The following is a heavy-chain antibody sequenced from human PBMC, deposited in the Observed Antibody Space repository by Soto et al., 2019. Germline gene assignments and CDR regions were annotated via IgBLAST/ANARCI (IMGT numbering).Heavy chain of an antibody. J-gene: IGHJ6*02. Sequence: PGGSLRLSCAASGFTFSSYSMNWVRQAPGKGLEWVSSISSGSSYIYYADSVKGRFTISRDNAKNSLYLQMNSLRAEDTAVYYCARDRAPPITMVRGSLHLSKNRDDGMDVWGQGTTVTVSS. CDR1: GFTFSSYS. CDR2: ISSGSSYI. V-gene: IGHV3-21*01. D-gene: IGHD3-10*01. CDR3: ARDRAPPITMVRGSLHLSKNRDDGMDV.